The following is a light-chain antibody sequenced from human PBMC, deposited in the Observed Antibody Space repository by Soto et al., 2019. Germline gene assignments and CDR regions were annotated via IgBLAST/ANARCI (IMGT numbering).Light chain of an antibody. CDR3: QQYDNLPLT. V-gene: IGKV1-33*01. Sequence: DIQLTQSPSFLSASVGDRVTITCRASQDISNYLNWYQQKPGKAPKLLIYDASNLETGVPSRFSGSGSGTDFTFTISSLQPEDIATYYCQQYDNLPLTFGGGTKVDIK. J-gene: IGKJ4*01. CDR2: DAS. CDR1: QDISNY.